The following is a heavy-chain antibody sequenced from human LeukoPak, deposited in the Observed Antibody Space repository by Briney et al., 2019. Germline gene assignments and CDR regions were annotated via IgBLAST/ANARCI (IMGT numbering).Heavy chain of an antibody. D-gene: IGHD2-15*01. J-gene: IGHJ4*02. CDR2: TYYRSKCYN. CDR3: AREEEYCSGGSCYWYYFDY. V-gene: IGHV6-1*01. CDR1: GDNVSSDSAA. Sequence: SQTLSLTCAISGDNVSSDSAAWNWIRQSPSRGLEWLGRTYYRSKCYNAYAVSVKSRITINPDTSKNQFSLQLNSVTPEDTAVYYCAREEEYCSGGSCYWYYFDYWGQGTLVTVSS.